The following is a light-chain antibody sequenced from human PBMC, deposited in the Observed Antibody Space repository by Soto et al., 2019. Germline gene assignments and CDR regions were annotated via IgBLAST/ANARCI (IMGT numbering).Light chain of an antibody. V-gene: IGLV2-14*03. CDR3: SSYTSSSTLVV. J-gene: IGLJ1*01. CDR2: DVS. CDR1: SSDIGGYNY. Sequence: QAVLTQPASVSGSPGQSITVSCTGTSSDIGGYNYVSWYQQYPGEAPKVIIYDVSDRPSGVSNRFSGSKSGNTASLTISGLRTEDEADYYCSSYTSSSTLVVFGTGTKLTVL.